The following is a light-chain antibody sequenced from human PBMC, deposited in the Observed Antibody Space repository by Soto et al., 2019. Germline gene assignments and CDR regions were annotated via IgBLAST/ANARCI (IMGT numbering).Light chain of an antibody. CDR2: DAS. Sequence: EIVLTQSPATLSLSPGERATLSCRASQSVSSYLAWYQQKPGQAPRLLIYDASNRATGIPARFSGSGSGANFTLTISGLAPEDFAVYYCQRRSNWPPNFGPGTKVDIK. V-gene: IGKV3-11*01. J-gene: IGKJ3*01. CDR3: QRRSNWPPN. CDR1: QSVSSY.